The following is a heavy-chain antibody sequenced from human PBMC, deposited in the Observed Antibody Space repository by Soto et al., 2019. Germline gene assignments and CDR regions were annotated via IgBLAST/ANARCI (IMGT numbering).Heavy chain of an antibody. CDR2: VIPIYKTA. Sequence: QLQLVQSGAEVKKPGSSVRVSCKASGGTFSNAAISWVRQAPGQGLQWIGGVIPIYKTALYKQNFKGRVTITADESTDTAYMELARLTSDATGIYFCARDFVRRDSFGSEAFDIWGQGTMIIVSS. D-gene: IGHD3-3*01. V-gene: IGHV1-69*01. J-gene: IGHJ3*02. CDR3: ARDFVRRDSFGSEAFDI. CDR1: GGTFSNAA.